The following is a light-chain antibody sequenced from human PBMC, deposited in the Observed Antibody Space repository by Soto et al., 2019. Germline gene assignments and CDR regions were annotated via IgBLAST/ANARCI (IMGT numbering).Light chain of an antibody. CDR2: DAS. V-gene: IGKV3-11*01. CDR1: QSVSNF. CDR3: QQYNNWPFS. Sequence: EIVLTQSPATLSLSPGERATLSCRASQSVSNFLAWYLQRPGQAPRLLIFDASKRAAGVPARFSGTGSETDFTLTISGLQSEDSAVYFCQQYNNWPFSFGQGTRLEI. J-gene: IGKJ5*01.